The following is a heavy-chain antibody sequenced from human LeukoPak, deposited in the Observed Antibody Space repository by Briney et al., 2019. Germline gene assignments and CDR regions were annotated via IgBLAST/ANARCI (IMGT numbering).Heavy chain of an antibody. CDR3: AKAPGLVGFYYYYYMDV. V-gene: IGHV3-49*03. CDR2: IRSKGYGGTT. D-gene: IGHD3/OR15-3a*01. CDR1: GFPFGDYV. J-gene: IGHJ6*03. Sequence: GGSLRLSCTASGFPFGDYVMSWFRQAPGKGLEWVGFIRSKGYGGTTEYVAAVKGRFTISRDDSKNTLYLQMNSLRAEDTAVYYCAKAPGLVGFYYYYYMDVWGKGTTVTISS.